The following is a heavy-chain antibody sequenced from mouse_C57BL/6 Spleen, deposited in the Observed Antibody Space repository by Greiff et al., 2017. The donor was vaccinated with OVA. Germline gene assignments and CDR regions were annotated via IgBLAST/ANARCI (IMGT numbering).Heavy chain of an antibody. J-gene: IGHJ2*01. V-gene: IGHV1-76*01. CDR2: IYPGSGNT. Sequence: SGAELVRPGASVKLSCKASGYTFTDYYINWVKQRPGQGLEWIARIYPGSGNTYYNEKFKGKATLTAEKSSSTAYMQLSSLTSEDSAVYFCARESQLGRFDYWGQGTTLTVSS. D-gene: IGHD4-1*02. CDR3: ARESQLGRFDY. CDR1: GYTFTDYY.